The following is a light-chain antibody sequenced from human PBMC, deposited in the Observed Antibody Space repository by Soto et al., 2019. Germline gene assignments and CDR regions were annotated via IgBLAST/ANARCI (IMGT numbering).Light chain of an antibody. J-gene: IGKJ4*01. CDR2: GAS. CDR3: QQYNDWVT. CDR1: QSVSSN. Sequence: EIVMTQSPATLSVSPGERATLSCRASQSVSSNLVWYQQKPVHAPRILIYGASTRATGIPARFSGSGSGTEFTLTINCLKSEDFAVYYCQQYNDWVTFGGWSKVEI. V-gene: IGKV3-15*01.